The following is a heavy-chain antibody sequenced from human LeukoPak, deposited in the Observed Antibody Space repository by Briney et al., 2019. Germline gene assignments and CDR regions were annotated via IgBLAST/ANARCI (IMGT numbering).Heavy chain of an antibody. CDR3: AKDFLHYGSGSYFDY. V-gene: IGHV3-30*18. D-gene: IGHD3-10*01. CDR2: ISYDGSNK. J-gene: IGHJ4*02. CDR1: GFTFSSYG. Sequence: GGSLRLSCAASGFTFSSYGMHWVRQAPGKGLKWVAVISYDGSNKYYADSVKGRFTISRDNSKNTLYLQMNSLRAEDTAVYYCAKDFLHYGSGSYFDYWGQGTLVTVSS.